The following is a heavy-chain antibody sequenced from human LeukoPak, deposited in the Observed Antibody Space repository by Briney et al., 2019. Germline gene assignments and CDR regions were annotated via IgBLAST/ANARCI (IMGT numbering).Heavy chain of an antibody. J-gene: IGHJ4*02. D-gene: IGHD6-19*01. V-gene: IGHV3-7*01. CDR2: IKQDGVEK. CDR3: ASGSSGRYFANFEY. Sequence: KPGGSLRLSCAASGFSFSSYWMGWVRQAPGKRLEWVASIKQDGVEKHYVDSLKGRVIISRDNAENSLYLQVNSLRVEDTAVYYCASGSSGRYFANFEYWGQGVLLTVSS. CDR1: GFSFSSYW.